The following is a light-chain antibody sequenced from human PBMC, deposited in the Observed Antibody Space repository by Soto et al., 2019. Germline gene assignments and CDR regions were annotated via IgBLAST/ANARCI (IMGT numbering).Light chain of an antibody. CDR2: GAS. V-gene: IGKV3D-15*01. J-gene: IGKJ4*01. Sequence: IVTTPSAATVSVSPGERATLSCRAIQSVSSNLAWYQQKPGQANRLLIYGASSRATGIPARFSGSGSGTEFTLNISRLKSEEFVVYDCKKCNNWKLTFGRGTKVDIK. CDR3: KKCNNWKLT. CDR1: QSVSSN.